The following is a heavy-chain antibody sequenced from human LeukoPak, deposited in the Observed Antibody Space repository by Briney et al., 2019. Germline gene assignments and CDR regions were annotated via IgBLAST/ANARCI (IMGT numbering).Heavy chain of an antibody. V-gene: IGHV1-18*01. J-gene: IGHJ4*02. CDR2: ISAYNGNT. Sequence: ASVKVSCKASGYTFTSYGISWVRQAPGQGLEWMGWISAYNGNTNYAQKLQGRVTMTTDTSTSTGYMELRSLRSDDTAVYYCARDRTAMAHFDYWGQGTLVTVSS. CDR3: ARDRTAMAHFDY. D-gene: IGHD5-18*01. CDR1: GYTFTSYG.